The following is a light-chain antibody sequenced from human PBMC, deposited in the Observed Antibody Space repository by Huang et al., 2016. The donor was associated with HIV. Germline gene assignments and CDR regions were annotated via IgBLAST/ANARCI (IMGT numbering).Light chain of an antibody. CDR1: QSVSNN. J-gene: IGKJ1*01. Sequence: VMTQSPATLSVSPGERATLSCRASQSVSNNLAWYQQKPGQAPRLLIYGAATRATDIPARFSGGGSGTEFTLTISSLQSEDFAVYYCQQYNNWPPGTFGQGTKVEIK. V-gene: IGKV3-15*01. CDR3: QQYNNWPPGT. CDR2: GAA.